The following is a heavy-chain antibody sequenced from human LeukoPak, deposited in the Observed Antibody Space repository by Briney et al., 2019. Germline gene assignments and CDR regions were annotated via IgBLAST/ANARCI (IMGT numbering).Heavy chain of an antibody. V-gene: IGHV1-3*03. CDR3: AREGGYGGNPFDY. CDR2: IDAGNGRT. D-gene: IGHD4-23*01. CDR1: GYDFTKYA. Sequence: GASVKVSCKASGYDFTKYAVQWVRQAPGQRLEWMGWIDAGNGRTKYSQDFQGRVTITRDTSASIAYMELSSLRSDDMAVYYCAREGGYGGNPFDYWGQGTLVTVSS. J-gene: IGHJ4*02.